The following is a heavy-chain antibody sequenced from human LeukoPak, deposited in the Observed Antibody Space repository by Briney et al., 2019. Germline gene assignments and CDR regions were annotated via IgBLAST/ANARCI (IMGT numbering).Heavy chain of an antibody. D-gene: IGHD4-23*01. J-gene: IGHJ4*02. CDR3: ARDQKLSVVDS. CDR1: GGSISSHY. CDR2: MYYSGST. V-gene: IGHV4-59*11. Sequence: PSETLSLTCTVSGGSISSHYWSWIRQPPGKGLEWIGYMYYSGSTNYNPSLKSRVTISVDTSKNQFSLKLNSVTAADTAVYYCARDQKLSVVDSWGQGSLVTVSS.